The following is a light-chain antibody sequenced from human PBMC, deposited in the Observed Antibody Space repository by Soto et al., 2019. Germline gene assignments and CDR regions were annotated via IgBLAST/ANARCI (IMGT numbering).Light chain of an antibody. CDR2: KAS. V-gene: IGKV2-30*01. J-gene: IGKJ1*01. CDR1: QSLVYRSGNIY. Sequence: VLTQSPLSLPVTLGQTDSISCRSSQSLVYRSGNIYLNWFHQRPGQAPRRLIYKASNRDSGVTDRFSGSGSGTDFTRSISWVEADDAGVYYCMEGIRFTFGQGTRVEIK. CDR3: MEGIRFT.